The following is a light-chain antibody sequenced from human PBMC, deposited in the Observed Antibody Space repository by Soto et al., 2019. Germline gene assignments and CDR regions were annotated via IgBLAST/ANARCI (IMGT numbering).Light chain of an antibody. V-gene: IGLV1-44*01. J-gene: IGLJ2*01. CDR2: SNN. CDR3: AAWDDSLNGHVV. CDR1: SSNIGSNT. Sequence: QSVLTQPPSASGTPGQRVTISCSGSSSNIGSNTVNWYQQLPGPAPKLLIYSNNQRPSGVPDRVSGYKSGTSASLAISGLQSEDVADYYCAAWDDSLNGHVVFGGGTKLTVL.